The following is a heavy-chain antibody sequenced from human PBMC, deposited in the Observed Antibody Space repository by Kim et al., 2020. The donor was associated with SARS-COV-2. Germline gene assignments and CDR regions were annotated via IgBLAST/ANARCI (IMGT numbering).Heavy chain of an antibody. Sequence: VKARFTISRDNAKNSLYLQMNSRRAEDTAVYYCARVAVPAAIYYYYGMDVWGQGTTVTVSS. D-gene: IGHD2-2*01. CDR3: ARVAVPAAIYYYYGMDV. V-gene: IGHV3-11*01. J-gene: IGHJ6*02.